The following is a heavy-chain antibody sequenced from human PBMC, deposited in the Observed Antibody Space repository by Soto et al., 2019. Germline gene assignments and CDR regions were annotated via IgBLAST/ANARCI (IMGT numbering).Heavy chain of an antibody. V-gene: IGHV3-21*01. J-gene: IGHJ4*02. CDR3: ARGSMGGYTNIIIDY. CDR2: ISSSSSYI. D-gene: IGHD5-12*01. Sequence: PGGSLRLSCAASGFTFSSYSMNWVRQAPGKGLEWVSSISSSSSYIYYADSVKGQFTISRDNAKSSLYLQMNSLRAEDTAVYYCARGSMGGYTNIIIDYWGQGTLVTVSS. CDR1: GFTFSSYS.